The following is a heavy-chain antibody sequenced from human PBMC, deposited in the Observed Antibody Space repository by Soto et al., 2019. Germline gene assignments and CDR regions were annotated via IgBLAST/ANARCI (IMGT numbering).Heavy chain of an antibody. D-gene: IGHD6-6*01. V-gene: IGHV1-3*01. CDR1: GYTFTMYS. CDR2: INAGNGNT. J-gene: IGHJ6*02. Sequence: GASVKVSCKASGYTFTMYSVHWVRQAPGQRLEWMGYINAGNGNTKYLQKFQGRVTMTRNTSISTAYMELSSLRSEDTAVYYCARVVEYSSSSALPGWGYYGMDVWGQGTTVTVSS. CDR3: ARVVEYSSSSALPGWGYYGMDV.